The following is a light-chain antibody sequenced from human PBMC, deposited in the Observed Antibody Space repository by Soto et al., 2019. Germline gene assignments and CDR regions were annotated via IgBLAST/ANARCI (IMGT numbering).Light chain of an antibody. CDR3: QQYNDYSL. CDR1: QSINNW. CDR2: KAS. V-gene: IGKV1-5*03. J-gene: IGKJ4*01. Sequence: DIQMTQSPSTLSASVGDRVTITCRASQSINNWLAWYQQKPGKAPNLLIYKASNLESGVPSRFSGSGAGTEFTLTISCLQPDDFATYYCQQYNDYSLFGGGTKVEIK.